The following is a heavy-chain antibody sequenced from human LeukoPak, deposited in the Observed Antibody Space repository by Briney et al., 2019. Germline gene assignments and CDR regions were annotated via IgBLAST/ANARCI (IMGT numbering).Heavy chain of an antibody. CDR2: IYTSGST. CDR3: ARGYNWNYGYL. D-gene: IGHD1-7*01. Sequence: SQTLSLTCTVSGGSISSGSYYWSWIRQPAGKGLEWIGRIYTSGSTNYNPSLKSRVTMSIDTSKNQFSLKLSSVTAADTAVYYCARGYNWNYGYLWGQGTLVTVSS. V-gene: IGHV4-61*02. J-gene: IGHJ5*02. CDR1: GGSISSGSYY.